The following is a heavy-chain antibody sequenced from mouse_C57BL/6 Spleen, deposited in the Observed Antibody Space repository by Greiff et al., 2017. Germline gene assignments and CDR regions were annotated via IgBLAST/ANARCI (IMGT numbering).Heavy chain of an antibody. CDR1: YTFTDYYM. V-gene: IGHV1-83*01. D-gene: IGHD4-1*01. CDR3: RDWDGWFAY. J-gene: IGHJ3*01. CDR2: YPGSGNTY. Sequence: VHVKQSGPELVKPGASVKMSCKASGYTFTDYYMHWVKQKPGKGLEWIGEIYPGSGNTYYNEKFKGKATLTADTSSSTAYMQLSSLTSEDSAVYFCARDWDGWFAYWGQGTLVTVSA.